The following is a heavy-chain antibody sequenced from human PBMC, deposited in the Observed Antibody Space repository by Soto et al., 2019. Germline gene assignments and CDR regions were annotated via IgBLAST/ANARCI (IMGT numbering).Heavy chain of an antibody. CDR3: ARDGKDGYSLFDY. J-gene: IGHJ4*02. V-gene: IGHV3-33*01. Sequence: PGGSLRLSCAASGFTFSSYGMHWVRQAPGKGLEWVAVIWYDGSNKYYADSVKGRFTISRDNSKNTLYLQMNSLRAEDTAVYYCARDGKDGYSLFDYWGQGTLVTVSS. D-gene: IGHD5-18*01. CDR1: GFTFSSYG. CDR2: IWYDGSNK.